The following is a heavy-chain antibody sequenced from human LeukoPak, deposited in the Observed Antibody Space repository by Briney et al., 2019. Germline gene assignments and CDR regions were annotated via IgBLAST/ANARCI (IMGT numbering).Heavy chain of an antibody. CDR2: IHPNSGGT. V-gene: IGHV1-2*02. D-gene: IGHD2-2*01. CDR1: AYTFTGYY. J-gene: IGHJ4*02. CDR3: AREEGRCSSTSCSAPFNY. Sequence: ASVKVSCKASAYTFTGYYMHWVRQASGQGLEWMGWIHPNSGGTNYAQKFQGRVTMTRDTSISTVYMELSRLRSNDTAVYYCAREEGRCSSTSCSAPFNYWGQGTLVTVSS.